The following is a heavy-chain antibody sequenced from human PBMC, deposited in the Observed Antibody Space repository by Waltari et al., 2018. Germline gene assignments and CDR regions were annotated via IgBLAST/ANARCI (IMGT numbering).Heavy chain of an antibody. CDR1: GYTFTSYA. Sequence: QVQLVQSGAEVKKPGASVKVSCKASGYTFTSYAMHWVRQAPGQRLEWMGWINAGNGNTKYSQKFQGRVTITRDTSASTAYMELSSLRSEDTAVYYCAIIAAAGLTEYWFDPWGQGTTVTVSS. V-gene: IGHV1-3*01. J-gene: IGHJ5*01. D-gene: IGHD6-13*01. CDR2: INAGNGNT. CDR3: AIIAAAGLTEYWFDP.